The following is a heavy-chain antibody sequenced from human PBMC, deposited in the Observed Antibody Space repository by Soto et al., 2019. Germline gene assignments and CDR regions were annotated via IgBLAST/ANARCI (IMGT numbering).Heavy chain of an antibody. CDR1: GFTFRSYA. D-gene: IGHD2-2*01. V-gene: IGHV3-23*01. Sequence: QPGGSLRLSCAASGFTFRSYAMSWVRQAPGKGLEWVSAIGGSSGSTDYADSVKGRFTISRDNSKNTLFLQMNSLRAEDTAVYYCAKDRSSTSCYAFDYWGQGTLVTVSS. CDR2: IGGSSGST. J-gene: IGHJ4*02. CDR3: AKDRSSTSCYAFDY.